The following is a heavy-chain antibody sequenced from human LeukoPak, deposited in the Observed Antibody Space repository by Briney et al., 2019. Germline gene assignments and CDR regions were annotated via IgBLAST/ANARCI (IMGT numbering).Heavy chain of an antibody. J-gene: IGHJ4*02. CDR1: GYTFTGYY. CDR2: INPNSGGT. Sequence: ASVKVSCKASGYTFTGYYMHWVRQAPGQGLEWMGRINPNSGGTNYAQKFQGRVTITADESTSTAYMELSSLRSEDTAVYYCAGFDYWGQGTLVTVSS. V-gene: IGHV1-2*06. CDR3: AGFDY.